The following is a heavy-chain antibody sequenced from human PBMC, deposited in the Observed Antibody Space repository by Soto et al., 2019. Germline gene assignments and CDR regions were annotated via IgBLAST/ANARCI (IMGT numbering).Heavy chain of an antibody. Sequence: SETLSLTCAVYGGSFSGYYWSWIRQPPGKGLEWIGEISHSGSTNYNPSLKSRVTISVDTSKNQFSLKLSSVTAADTAVYYCARRMIVVVRYFDYWGQGTLVTVSS. CDR2: ISHSGST. CDR3: ARRMIVVVRYFDY. V-gene: IGHV4-34*01. D-gene: IGHD3-22*01. CDR1: GGSFSGYY. J-gene: IGHJ4*02.